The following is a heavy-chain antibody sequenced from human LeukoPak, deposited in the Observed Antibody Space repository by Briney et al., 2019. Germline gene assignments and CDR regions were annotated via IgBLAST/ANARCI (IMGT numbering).Heavy chain of an antibody. J-gene: IGHJ6*03. CDR2: INGGGNTT. V-gene: IGHV3-23*01. Sequence: PGGSLRLSCAASGSAFSSFAMGWVRQSPGKGLEWLSTINGGGNTTFYADSVKGRFTISRDNSKNTLYLHMDGLRPDDTAIYYCTKELHVAVAVADYYYFYMDVWGRGTAVSVSS. CDR1: GSAFSSFA. D-gene: IGHD6-19*01. CDR3: TKELHVAVAVADYYYFYMDV.